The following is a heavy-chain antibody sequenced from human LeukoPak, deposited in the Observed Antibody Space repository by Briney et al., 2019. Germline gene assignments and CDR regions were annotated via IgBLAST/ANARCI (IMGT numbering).Heavy chain of an antibody. CDR1: GFTLASYW. CDR3: ARSGDGSRDYFDC. CDR2: INQDGSEK. D-gene: IGHD5-24*01. Sequence: GGSLRLSCAASGFTLASYWMSWVRQAPGKGLEWVANINQDGSEKDYVDSVKGRFTISRDNAKNSLYLQMNSLRAEDTGVYYCARSGDGSRDYFDCWGQGTLVTVSS. J-gene: IGHJ4*02. V-gene: IGHV3-7*01.